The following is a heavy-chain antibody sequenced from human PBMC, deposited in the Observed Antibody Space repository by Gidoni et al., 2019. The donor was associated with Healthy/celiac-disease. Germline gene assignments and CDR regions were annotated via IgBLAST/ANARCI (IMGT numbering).Heavy chain of an antibody. CDR3: ARDRLDYYGSGSYLGY. V-gene: IGHV3-53*04. D-gene: IGHD3-10*01. CDR2: IYSGGST. CDR1: GFTVSSNY. J-gene: IGHJ4*02. Sequence: EVQLVESGGGLVQPGGSLRLSCAASGFTVSSNYMGWVRQAPGKGLEWVSVIYSGGSTYYADSVKGRFTISRHNSKNTLYLQMNSLRAEDTAVYYCARDRLDYYGSGSYLGYWGQGTLVTVSS.